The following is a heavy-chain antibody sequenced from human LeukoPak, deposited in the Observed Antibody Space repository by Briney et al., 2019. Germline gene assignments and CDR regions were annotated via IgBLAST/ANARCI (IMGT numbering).Heavy chain of an antibody. CDR1: GYTFTSYG. CDR3: ARGVRTPTRLLDYYYNMDV. D-gene: IGHD4-23*01. Sequence: ASVKVSCKASGYTFTSYGISWVRQAPGQGLEWMGWISAYNGNTNYAQKLQGRVTMTTDTSTSTAYMELRSLRSDDTAVYYCARGVRTPTRLLDYYYNMDVWGKGTTVTVSS. V-gene: IGHV1-18*01. CDR2: ISAYNGNT. J-gene: IGHJ6*03.